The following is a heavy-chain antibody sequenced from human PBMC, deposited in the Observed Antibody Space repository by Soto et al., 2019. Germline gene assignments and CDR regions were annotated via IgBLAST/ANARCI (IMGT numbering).Heavy chain of an antibody. J-gene: IGHJ3*02. V-gene: IGHV3-21*01. D-gene: IGHD3-10*01. Sequence: GGSLRLSCAASGFTFSSYSMNWVRQAPGKGLEWVSSISSSSSYIYYADSVKGRFTISRDNAKNSLYLQMNSLRAEDTAVYYCARDQYGSGTSSGAFDIWGQGTMVTVSS. CDR1: GFTFSSYS. CDR2: ISSSSSYI. CDR3: ARDQYGSGTSSGAFDI.